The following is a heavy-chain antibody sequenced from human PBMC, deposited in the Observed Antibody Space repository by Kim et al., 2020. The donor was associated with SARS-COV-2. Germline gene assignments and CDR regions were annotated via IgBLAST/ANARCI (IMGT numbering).Heavy chain of an antibody. J-gene: IGHJ4*02. CDR3: ARGIVGATLDY. D-gene: IGHD1-26*01. CDR2: T. V-gene: IGHV5-51*01. Sequence: TRDRPTFQGQVTISADKSISTAYLQWSSLKASDTAMYYCARGIVGATLDYWGQGTLVTVSS.